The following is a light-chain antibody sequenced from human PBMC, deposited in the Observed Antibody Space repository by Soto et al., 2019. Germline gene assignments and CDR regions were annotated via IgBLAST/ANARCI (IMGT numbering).Light chain of an antibody. CDR1: QSVYNN. CDR2: GAS. Sequence: IVMTQAPATLSVSPLEIATLSCSSSQSVYNNLGWYQQTPGQAPSLLIYGASTRATGTPARFSCSESGTDFTLTIGSLADEDFAVYYCKQYGNSGKFGQGTKVDIK. J-gene: IGKJ1*01. CDR3: KQYGNSGK. V-gene: IGKV3-15*01.